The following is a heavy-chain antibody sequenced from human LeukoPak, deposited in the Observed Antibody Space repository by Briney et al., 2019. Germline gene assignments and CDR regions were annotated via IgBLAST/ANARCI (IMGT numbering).Heavy chain of an antibody. CDR3: AKDSGNYLAYFDY. D-gene: IGHD4-11*01. Sequence: PGGTLRLSCAASVFTFRSYCMHWVRQPPAKGLEGVAFIRYDGSNKYYADSVKGRFTISRDNSKNTLYLQMNSLRAEDTAVYYCAKDSGNYLAYFDYWGQGALVTVSS. CDR2: IRYDGSNK. J-gene: IGHJ4*02. CDR1: VFTFRSYC. V-gene: IGHV3-30*02.